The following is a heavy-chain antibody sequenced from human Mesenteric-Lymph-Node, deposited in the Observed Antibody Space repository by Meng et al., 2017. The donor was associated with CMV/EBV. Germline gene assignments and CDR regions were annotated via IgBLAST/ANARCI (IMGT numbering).Heavy chain of an antibody. CDR3: ARSPNSSWYYYYYYGMDV. CDR2: ISSSSSYI. Sequence: GGSLRLSCAASGFTFSSYSMNWVRQAPGKGLEWVSSISSSSSYIYYADSVKGRFTISRDNAKNSLYLQMNSLRAEDTAVYYCARSPNSSWYYYYYYGMDVWGQGTTVTVSS. D-gene: IGHD6-13*01. J-gene: IGHJ6*02. V-gene: IGHV3-21*01. CDR1: GFTFSSYS.